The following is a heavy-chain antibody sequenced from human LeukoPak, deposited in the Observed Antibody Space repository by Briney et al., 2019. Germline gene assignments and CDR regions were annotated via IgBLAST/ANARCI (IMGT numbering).Heavy chain of an antibody. J-gene: IGHJ4*02. CDR2: IIPIFGTA. Sequence: SVKVSCKASGGTFSSYAISWVRQAPGQGLEWMGGIIPIFGTANYAQKFQGRATITTDESTSTAYMELSSLRSEDTAVYYCARDLTAAAGTFYFDYWGQGTLVTVSS. D-gene: IGHD6-13*01. CDR1: GGTFSSYA. CDR3: ARDLTAAAGTFYFDY. V-gene: IGHV1-69*05.